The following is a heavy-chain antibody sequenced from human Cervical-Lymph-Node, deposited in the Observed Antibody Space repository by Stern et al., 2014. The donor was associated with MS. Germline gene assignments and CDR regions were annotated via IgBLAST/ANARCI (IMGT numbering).Heavy chain of an antibody. CDR2: IYGTGTD. J-gene: IGHJ4*02. CDR1: GDAIRTDTYY. V-gene: IGHV4-61*02. D-gene: IGHD3-22*01. CDR3: AKSGFYDRSGYSH. Sequence: QLQLQESGPGLVQPSETLSLTCTVSGDAIRTDTYYWSWIRQPAGKGLEWIGRIYGTGTDNYNPSLKSRVTMSVDTSRNLFSLNLKSVTAADTAVYYCAKSGFYDRSGYSHWGQGILVVVSS.